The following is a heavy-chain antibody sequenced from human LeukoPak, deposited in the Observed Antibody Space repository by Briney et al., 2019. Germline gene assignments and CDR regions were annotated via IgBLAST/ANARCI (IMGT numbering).Heavy chain of an antibody. CDR3: AKENLMVITTSYMDV. CDR2: ISGRGSST. D-gene: IGHD2-21*01. V-gene: IGHV3-23*01. CDR1: GFTFNSYG. J-gene: IGHJ6*03. Sequence: GGSLRLSCAASGFTFNSYGMSWVRQAPGRGLEWVSGISGRGSSTHYADSVKGRFTISRDPTKNTVYLQMNSPRVEDTAVYYCAKENLMVITTSYMDVWGNGTTVTVSS.